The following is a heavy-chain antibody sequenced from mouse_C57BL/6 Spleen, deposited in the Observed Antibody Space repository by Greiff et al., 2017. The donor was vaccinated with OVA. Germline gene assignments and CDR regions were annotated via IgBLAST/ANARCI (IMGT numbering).Heavy chain of an antibody. D-gene: IGHD4-1*01. CDR2: IDPEDGDT. CDR3: TKTGTGAMDY. J-gene: IGHJ4*01. Sequence: EVQLQQSGAELVRPGASVKLSCTATGFNIKDYYMHWVKQRPEQGLEWIGRIDPEDGDTEYAPKFQGKATMTADKSSNTANLQLSSLTSEDTAVYYCTKTGTGAMDYWGQGTSVTVSS. V-gene: IGHV14-1*01. CDR1: GFNIKDYY.